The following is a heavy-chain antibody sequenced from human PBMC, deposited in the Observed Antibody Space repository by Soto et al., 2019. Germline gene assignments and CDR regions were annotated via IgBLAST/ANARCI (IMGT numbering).Heavy chain of an antibody. CDR3: AKGNECVATCYFDS. V-gene: IGHV3-30*18. J-gene: IGHJ4*02. D-gene: IGHD5-12*01. Sequence: QVHLVESGGGVVQPGTSLRLSCSASGFTFSGYGVHWVRQAPGKGLEWVATISYDGTATYYSDSVKGRFTISRDKSTNYLLMHRMSVRDADTAMCYCAKGNECVATCYFDSWGQGTLVTVSS. CDR2: ISYDGTAT. CDR1: GFTFSGYG.